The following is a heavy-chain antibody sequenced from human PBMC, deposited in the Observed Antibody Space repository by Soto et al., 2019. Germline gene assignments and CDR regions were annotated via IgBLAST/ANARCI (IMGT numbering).Heavy chain of an antibody. V-gene: IGHV5-51*01. CDR2: IYPGDSDT. D-gene: IGHD2-15*01. CDR1: GYSFTSYW. Sequence: EVQLVQSGAEVKKPGESLKISCKGSGYSFTSYWIGWVRQMPGKGLEWMGIIYPGDSDTRYSPSFQGQVTISADKSISTAYLQWSSLKASDTAMYYCARPGVSTVVNPDGPYYFDYWGQGTLVTVSS. CDR3: ARPGVSTVVNPDGPYYFDY. J-gene: IGHJ4*02.